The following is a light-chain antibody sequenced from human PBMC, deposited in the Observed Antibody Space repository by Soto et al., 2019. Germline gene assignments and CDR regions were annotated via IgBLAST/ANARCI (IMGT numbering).Light chain of an antibody. Sequence: DIQMTQSPSTLSASVGDRVTITCRASQSISTWLAWYQQKPGKAPQVLIYQASSLQSGVPSRFSGSGSGTEFNLTISSLQPDDFATYYCQQYYTSSWTFGQGTKVEI. V-gene: IGKV1-5*03. CDR1: QSISTW. J-gene: IGKJ1*01. CDR2: QAS. CDR3: QQYYTSSWT.